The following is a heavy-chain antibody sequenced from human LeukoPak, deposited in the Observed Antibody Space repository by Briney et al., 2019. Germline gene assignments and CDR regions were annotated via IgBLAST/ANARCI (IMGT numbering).Heavy chain of an antibody. Sequence: SVKVSYKASGFTFTSSAMQWVRQARGQRLEWIGWIVVGSGNTNYAQKFQERVTITRDMSTSTAYMELSSLRSEDTAVYYCAAVPKLEMATTNYYYYGMDVWGQGTTVTVSS. CDR1: GFTFTSSA. D-gene: IGHD5-24*01. CDR2: IVVGSGNT. J-gene: IGHJ6*02. CDR3: AAVPKLEMATTNYYYYGMDV. V-gene: IGHV1-58*02.